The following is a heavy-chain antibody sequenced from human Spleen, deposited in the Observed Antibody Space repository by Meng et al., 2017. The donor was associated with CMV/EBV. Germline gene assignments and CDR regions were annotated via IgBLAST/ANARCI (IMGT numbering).Heavy chain of an antibody. CDR1: GGPFNGYY. V-gene: IGHV4-34*01. Sequence: GSLRLSCSVYGGPFNGYYWTWVRQPPGKGLEWIGEANHSGDTNYNPSLKSRVTISVDMSKHQFSLNLSSVTAADTAMYYCARDFSGGWFDPWGQGTLVTVSS. J-gene: IGHJ5*02. D-gene: IGHD3-16*01. CDR2: ANHSGDT. CDR3: ARDFSGGWFDP.